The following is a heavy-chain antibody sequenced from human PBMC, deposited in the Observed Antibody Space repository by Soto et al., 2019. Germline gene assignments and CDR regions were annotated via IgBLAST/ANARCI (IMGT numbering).Heavy chain of an antibody. CDR1: GGTFSSYA. D-gene: IGHD3-9*01. CDR2: IIPIFGTA. V-gene: IGHV1-69*13. Sequence: GASVKVSCKASGGTFSSYAISWVRQAPGQGLEWMGGIIPIFGTANYAQKFQGRVTITADESTSTAYMELSSLRSEDTAVYYCARGRYFDWLPLADWFDPWGQGTLVTVSS. J-gene: IGHJ5*02. CDR3: ARGRYFDWLPLADWFDP.